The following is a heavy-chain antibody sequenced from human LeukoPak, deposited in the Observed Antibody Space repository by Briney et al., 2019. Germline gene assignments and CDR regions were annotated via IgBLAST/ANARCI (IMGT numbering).Heavy chain of an antibody. CDR2: ISTSGST. J-gene: IGHJ5*02. V-gene: IGHV4-61*02. Sequence: PSETLSLTCTVSGGSISSDSYYWSWIRQPAGKGLEWIGRISTSGSTNYNPSLKSRVTISVDTSKNQFSLKLGSVTAADTAVYYCARGQTQSNVVAFDPWGQGTLVTVSS. D-gene: IGHD2-21*01. CDR3: ARGQTQSNVVAFDP. CDR1: GGSISSDSYY.